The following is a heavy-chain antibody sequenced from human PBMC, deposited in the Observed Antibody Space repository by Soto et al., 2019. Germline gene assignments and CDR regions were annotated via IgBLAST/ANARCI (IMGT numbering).Heavy chain of an antibody. D-gene: IGHD3-22*01. CDR2: ISAYNGNT. V-gene: IGHV1-18*01. CDR1: GYTFTSYG. Sequence: ASVKVSCKASGYTFTSYGISWVRQAPGQGLEWMGWISAYNGNTNYAQKLQGRVTMTTDTSTSTAYMELRSLRSDDTAVYYCARDWHYDSSGYLNPIWGQGTLVTVSS. J-gene: IGHJ4*02. CDR3: ARDWHYDSSGYLNPI.